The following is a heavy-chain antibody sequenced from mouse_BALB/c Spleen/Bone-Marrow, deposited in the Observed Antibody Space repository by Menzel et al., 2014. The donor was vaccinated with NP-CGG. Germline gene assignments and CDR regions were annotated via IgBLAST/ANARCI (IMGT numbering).Heavy chain of an antibody. CDR1: GLTFSSFG. Sequence: EVKLVESGGGLVQPGGSRKLSCAASGLTFSSFGMHWVRQAPEKGLEWVAYISSGSSTIYYADTVKGRFTISRDNPKSTLFLQMTSLRSEDTAMYYCARSPWFAYWGQVTLVTVSA. V-gene: IGHV5-17*02. J-gene: IGHJ3*01. CDR3: ARSPWFAY. CDR2: ISSGSSTI.